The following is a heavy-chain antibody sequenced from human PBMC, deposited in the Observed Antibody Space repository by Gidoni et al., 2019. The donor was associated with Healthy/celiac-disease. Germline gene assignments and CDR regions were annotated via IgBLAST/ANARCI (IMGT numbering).Heavy chain of an antibody. V-gene: IGHV3-30*18. Sequence: HVQLVQSGGCVVQPGRSLRLLCAASRFSFTSYGMHWVRQAPGKGLEWVAVISYDGSNKYYADSVKGRFTISRDKSKNTLYLQMNSLRAEDTAVYYCAKDRAGGNYYYYGMDVWGQGTTVTVSS. CDR3: AKDRAGGNYYYYGMDV. D-gene: IGHD3-16*01. CDR1: RFSFTSYG. CDR2: ISYDGSNK. J-gene: IGHJ6*02.